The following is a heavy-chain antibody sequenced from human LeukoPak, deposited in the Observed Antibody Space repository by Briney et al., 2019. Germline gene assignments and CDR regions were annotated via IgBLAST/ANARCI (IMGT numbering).Heavy chain of an antibody. CDR1: GFTFSDYY. CDR3: ARSPRELRYFDWTRPCYFDY. V-gene: IGHV3-11*01. CDR2: ISSSGSTI. D-gene: IGHD3-9*01. J-gene: IGHJ4*02. Sequence: GGSLRLSCAASGFTFSDYYMSWIRQAPGKGLEWVSYISSSGSTIYYADSVKGRFTISRDNAKNSLYLQMNSLRAEDTAVYYCARSPRELRYFDWTRPCYFDYWGQGTLVTVSS.